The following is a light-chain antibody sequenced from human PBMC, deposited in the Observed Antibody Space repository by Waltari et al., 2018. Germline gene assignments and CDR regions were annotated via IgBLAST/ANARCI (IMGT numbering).Light chain of an antibody. CDR1: RSTIRSNY. J-gene: IGLJ2*01. Sequence: QSVLTQPPSASGTPGPRVTISCSGSRSTIRSNYVYWYQPLPGTAPKHLIYRNSQRPSGVPDRFSGSKSGTSASLAISGLRSEDEADYYCAAWDDSLSGQEVFGGGTKLTVL. CDR2: RNS. CDR3: AAWDDSLSGQEV. V-gene: IGLV1-47*01.